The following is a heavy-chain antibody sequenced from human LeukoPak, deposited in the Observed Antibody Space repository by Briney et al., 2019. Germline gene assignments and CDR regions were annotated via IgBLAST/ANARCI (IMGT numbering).Heavy chain of an antibody. Sequence: SETLPLTCAVYGGSFSGYYWSWIRQPPGKGLEWIGEINHSGSTNYNPSLKSRVTISVDTSKNQFSLKLSSVTAADTAVYYCARYPVVVEAATGVSYYYYMDVWGKGTTVTVSS. D-gene: IGHD2-15*01. CDR2: INHSGST. CDR1: GGSFSGYY. CDR3: ARYPVVVEAATGVSYYYYMDV. V-gene: IGHV4-34*01. J-gene: IGHJ6*03.